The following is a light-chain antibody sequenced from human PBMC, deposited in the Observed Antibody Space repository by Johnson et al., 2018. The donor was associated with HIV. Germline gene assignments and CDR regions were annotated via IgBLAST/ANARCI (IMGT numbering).Light chain of an antibody. CDR3: GTWDTRLSVLYV. J-gene: IGLJ1*01. CDR2: ENN. CDR1: SSNIGNNY. Sequence: QSVLTQPPSMSAAPGQKVTISCSGSSSNIGNNYVSWYQQLPGTAPKLLIFENNKRPSGIPARFSGSKSGTSATLGITGLQPGDEADYYCGTWDTRLSVLYVFGSGTKVTVL. V-gene: IGLV1-51*02.